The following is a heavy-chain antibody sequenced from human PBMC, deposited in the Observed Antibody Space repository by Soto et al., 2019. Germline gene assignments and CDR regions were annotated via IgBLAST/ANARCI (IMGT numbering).Heavy chain of an antibody. CDR3: ARDRFWMGYCSSTSCYNTALGPYGMDA. CDR1: VYTFTSYG. CDR2: ISTYNGNT. D-gene: IGHD2-2*01. Sequence: XSVKVSCKASVYTFTSYGISWVRQAPGQGLEWMGWISTYNGNTSYAQKLQDRVTMTTDTSTTTAYMELRSLRSDDTAVYYCARDRFWMGYCSSTSCYNTALGPYGMDAWGQGTTVTVSS. V-gene: IGHV1-18*04. J-gene: IGHJ6*02.